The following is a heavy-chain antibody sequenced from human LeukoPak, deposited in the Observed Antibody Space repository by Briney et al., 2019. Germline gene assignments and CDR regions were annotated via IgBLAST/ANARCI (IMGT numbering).Heavy chain of an antibody. CDR1: GFTFTYHY. Sequence: GASVKVSCKSSGFTFTYHYIHWVRQGPGRGLEWMGYIGPHSTFTSSPQEFQGRVTMTRDASMSTAYMELTRLTSDDTAVYYCVREGEGPLSKDFDYWGQGTLVTVSS. CDR3: VREGEGPLSKDFDY. V-gene: IGHV1-2*02. CDR2: IGPHSTFT. D-gene: IGHD2/OR15-2a*01. J-gene: IGHJ4*02.